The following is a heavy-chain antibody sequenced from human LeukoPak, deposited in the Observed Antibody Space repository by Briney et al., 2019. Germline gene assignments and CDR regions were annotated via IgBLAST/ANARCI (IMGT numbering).Heavy chain of an antibody. CDR1: GGSISSYY. CDR3: AKMEGLAFDY. V-gene: IGHV4-34*01. Sequence: SETLSLTCTVSGGSISSYYWSWIRQPPGKGLEWIGEINHSGSTNYNSSLKSRVSISADTSKNQFSLRLSSVTAADTAVYYCAKMEGLAFDYWGQGTLVTVSS. D-gene: IGHD2-8*01. CDR2: INHSGST. J-gene: IGHJ4*02.